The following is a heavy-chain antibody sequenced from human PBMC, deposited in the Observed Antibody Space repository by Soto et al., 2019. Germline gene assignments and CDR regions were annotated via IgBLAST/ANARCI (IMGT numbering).Heavy chain of an antibody. D-gene: IGHD3-3*01. J-gene: IGHJ3*02. CDR2: ISSSSYT. CDR3: ARGLKYYDFCSGYSTPFDI. Sequence: GGSLRLSCAASGFTFSDYYMSWIRQAPGKGLEWVSYISSSSYTNYADSVKGRFTISRDNAKNSLYLQMNSLRAEDTAVYYCARGLKYYDFCSGYSTPFDIWGQGTMVTVSS. V-gene: IGHV3-11*06. CDR1: GFTFSDYY.